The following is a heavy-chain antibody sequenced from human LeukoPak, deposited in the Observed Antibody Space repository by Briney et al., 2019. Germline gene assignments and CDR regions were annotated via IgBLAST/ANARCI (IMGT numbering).Heavy chain of an antibody. CDR3: ARGSGYDWRGSLDY. J-gene: IGHJ4*02. CDR1: GYTFTSYG. Sequence: ASVTVSCKASGYTFTSYGISWVRQAPGQGLEWMGWISAYNGNTNYAQKLQGRVTMTTDTSTSTAYMELRSLRSDDTAVYYCARGSGYDWRGSLDYWGQGTLVTVSS. D-gene: IGHD5-12*01. V-gene: IGHV1-18*04. CDR2: ISAYNGNT.